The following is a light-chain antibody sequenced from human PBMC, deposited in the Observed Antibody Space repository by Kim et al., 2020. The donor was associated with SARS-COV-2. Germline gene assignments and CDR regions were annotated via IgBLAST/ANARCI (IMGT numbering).Light chain of an antibody. CDR3: NSYTSSSAFGV. CDR2: DVS. V-gene: IGLV2-14*03. Sequence: QSALTQPASVSGSPGQSITISCTGTSSDVGGYDYVSWYQQHPGKAPKLMIYDVSKRPSGVSNRFSGSKSGNTASLTISGLQAEDEADYYCNSYTSSSAFGVLGGGTQLTVL. J-gene: IGLJ3*02. CDR1: SSDVGGYDY.